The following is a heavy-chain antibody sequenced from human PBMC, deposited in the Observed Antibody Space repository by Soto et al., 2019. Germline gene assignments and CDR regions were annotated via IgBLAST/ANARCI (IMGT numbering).Heavy chain of an antibody. J-gene: IGHJ6*02. V-gene: IGHV4-34*01. D-gene: IGHD3-10*01. Sequence: SETLSLTCAVYGGSFSGCYWTWIRQPPGKGLEWIGEINHSGSTNYNPSLKSRVTISVDTSKNQFSLRLHSVTAADTAVYYCAIAPGGRGVIITQYYDSGIDVCGPGTTVT. CDR3: AIAPGGRGVIITQYYDSGIDV. CDR2: INHSGST. CDR1: GGSFSGCY.